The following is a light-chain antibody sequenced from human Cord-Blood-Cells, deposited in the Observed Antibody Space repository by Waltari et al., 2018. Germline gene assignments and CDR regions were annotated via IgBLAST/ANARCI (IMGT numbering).Light chain of an antibody. J-gene: IGKJ1*01. CDR2: SAS. Sequence: DIQMTQSPSSLSASVGDRVTIICRASQSISSYLNWYQQKPGKVPKLLIYSASSLQSGVPSRFSGSGSGTDFTLTISSLQPEDFATYYCQQSYSTPPWTFGEGTKLEIK. CDR3: QQSYSTPPWT. CDR1: QSISSY. V-gene: IGKV1-39*01.